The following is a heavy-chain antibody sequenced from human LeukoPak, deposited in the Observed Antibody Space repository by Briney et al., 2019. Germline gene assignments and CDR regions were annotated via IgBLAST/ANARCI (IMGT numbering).Heavy chain of an antibody. CDR2: IYYSGST. V-gene: IGHV4-30-4*08. CDR3: ARESGDSNWKRSWFDP. J-gene: IGHJ5*02. CDR1: GGSISSGDYY. Sequence: SETLSLTCTVSGGSISSGDYYWSWIRQPPGKGLEWIGYIYYSGSTYYNPSLKSRVTISVDTSKNQFSLKLSSVTAADTAVYYCARESGDSNWKRSWFDPWGQGTLVTVSS. D-gene: IGHD1-20*01.